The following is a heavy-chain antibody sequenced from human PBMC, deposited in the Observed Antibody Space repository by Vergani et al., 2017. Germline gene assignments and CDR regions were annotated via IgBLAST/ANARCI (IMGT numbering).Heavy chain of an antibody. D-gene: IGHD4-17*01. CDR3: ARGNGDYRYWYFDL. CDR2: ISSNGGST. V-gene: IGHV3-64*07. Sequence: EVQLVESGGGLVQPGGSLRLSCAASGFTFSSYAMHWVRQAPGKGLEYVSAISSNGGSTYYADSVKGRFTISRDNSKNTLYLQMGSLRAEDMAVYYCARGNGDYRYWYFDLWGRGTLVTVSS. J-gene: IGHJ2*01. CDR1: GFTFSSYA.